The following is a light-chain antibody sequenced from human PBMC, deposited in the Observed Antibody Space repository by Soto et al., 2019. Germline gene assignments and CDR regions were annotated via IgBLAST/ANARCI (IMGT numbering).Light chain of an antibody. CDR3: QQYNSYSPTWT. CDR2: DAS. V-gene: IGKV1-5*01. Sequence: DIQMTQSPSTLSASVGDRVTITCRASQSSSSWLAWYQQKPGKAPKLLIYDASSLESGVPPRFSGSGSGTEFTLTISSLQPDDFATYYCQQYNSYSPTWTFGQGTKVEIK. J-gene: IGKJ1*01. CDR1: QSSSSW.